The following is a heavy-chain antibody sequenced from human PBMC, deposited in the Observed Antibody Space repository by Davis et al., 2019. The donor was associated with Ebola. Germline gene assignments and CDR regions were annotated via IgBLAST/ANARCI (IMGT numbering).Heavy chain of an antibody. J-gene: IGHJ5*02. V-gene: IGHV4-4*02. D-gene: IGHD2-2*02. CDR1: GGSIRSSNW. CDR3: ARLTVVVEPAAIVWFGP. CDR2: IYHSGIT. Sequence: MPSETLSLTCALSGGSIRSSNWWSWVRQHPGKGLEWIGEIYHSGITNYNPSLKSRVTMSLDKSKNQFSLKLKSVTAADTALYYCARLTVVVEPAAIVWFGPWGQGTLVTVSS.